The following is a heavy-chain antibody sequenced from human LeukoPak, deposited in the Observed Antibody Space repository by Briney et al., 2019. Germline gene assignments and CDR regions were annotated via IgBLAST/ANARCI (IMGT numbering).Heavy chain of an antibody. CDR2: ISSSSSYI. V-gene: IGHV3-21*01. CDR1: GFTFSSYS. J-gene: IGHJ6*03. Sequence: GGSLRLSCAASGFTFSSYSMNWVRQAPGKGLEWVSSISSSSSYIYYADSVKGRFTISRDNAKNSLYLQMNSLRAEDTAVYYCARVSGIFRNDMDVWGKGTTVTVSS. CDR3: ARVSGIFRNDMDV. D-gene: IGHD3-3*01.